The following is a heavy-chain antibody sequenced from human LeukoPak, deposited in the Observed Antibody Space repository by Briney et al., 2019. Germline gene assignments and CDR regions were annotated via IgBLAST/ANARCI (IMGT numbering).Heavy chain of an antibody. CDR2: IYYSGST. CDR1: GGSISSGDYY. D-gene: IGHD4-23*01. CDR3: ARDLLNEGNHLNY. J-gene: IGHJ4*02. Sequence: SETLSLTCTVSGGSISSGDYYWSWIRQPPGKGLEWIGYIYYSGSTYYNPSLKSRVTISVDTSKNQFSLKLSSVTAADTAVYYCARDLLNEGNHLNYWGQGTLVTVSS. V-gene: IGHV4-30-4*01.